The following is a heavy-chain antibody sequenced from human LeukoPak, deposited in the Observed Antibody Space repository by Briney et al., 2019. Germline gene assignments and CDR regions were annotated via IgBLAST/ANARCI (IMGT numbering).Heavy chain of an antibody. V-gene: IGHV3-7*05. CDR3: AREPARANDY. CDR1: GFTFSTYW. Sequence: GGSLRLSCAASGFTFSTYWMAWVRQAPGKRLEWVASIKEDGSEKYHLDSVKGRFTVSRDNAQNSLYLQMNSLRAEDTAVYYCAREPARANDYWGQGTLVTVSS. CDR2: IKEDGSEK. J-gene: IGHJ4*02.